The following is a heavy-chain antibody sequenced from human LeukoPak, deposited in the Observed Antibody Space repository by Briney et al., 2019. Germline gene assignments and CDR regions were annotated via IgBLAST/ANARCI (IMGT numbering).Heavy chain of an antibody. J-gene: IGHJ5*02. Sequence: SETLSLTCTVSGGSISSYYWSWIRQPPGKGLEWIGEINHSGSTNYNPSLKSRVTISVDTSKNQFSLKLSSVTAADTAVYYCARRGYSSGWYVRWGQGTLVTVSS. V-gene: IGHV4-34*01. CDR3: ARRGYSSGWYVR. CDR1: GGSISSYY. CDR2: INHSGST. D-gene: IGHD6-19*01.